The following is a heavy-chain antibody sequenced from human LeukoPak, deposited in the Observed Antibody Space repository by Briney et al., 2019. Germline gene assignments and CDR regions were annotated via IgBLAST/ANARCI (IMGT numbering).Heavy chain of an antibody. D-gene: IGHD3-22*01. Sequence: ASVKVSCKASGGTFSSYAISWVRQAPGQGLEWMGRIIPIFGTANYAQKFQGRVTITTDESTSTAYMELSSLRSEDTAVYYCARSYDSSGYYFDYRGQGTLVTVSS. CDR1: GGTFSSYA. J-gene: IGHJ4*02. CDR3: ARSYDSSGYYFDY. CDR2: IIPIFGTA. V-gene: IGHV1-69*05.